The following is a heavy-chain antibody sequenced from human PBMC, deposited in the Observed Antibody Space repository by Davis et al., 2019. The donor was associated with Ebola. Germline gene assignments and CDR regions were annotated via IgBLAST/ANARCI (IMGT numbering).Heavy chain of an antibody. CDR2: ISSSGSYT. CDR1: GFTFGDYY. D-gene: IGHD1-26*01. J-gene: IGHJ4*02. Sequence: GESLKISCAASGFTFGDYYMSWIRQAPGRGLEWVSFISSSGSYTNYADSVRGRFAISRDNAKNSLYLEMNSLRAEDKAVYYCARALSGNYNYYWGQGTLVTVSS. V-gene: IGHV3-11*05. CDR3: ARALSGNYNYY.